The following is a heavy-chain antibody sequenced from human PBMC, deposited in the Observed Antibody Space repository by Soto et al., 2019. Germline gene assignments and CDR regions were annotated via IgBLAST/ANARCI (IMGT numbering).Heavy chain of an antibody. Sequence: QVQLVQSGAEVKRPGSWLKVSCKSSGGSSTSFLLNGVQQAPGQGLEWMGRIIPMLDRTQYAQMFQGRVTITADKSTSTAYMEMSGLESVDTAVYYCARGTVTLFGVVTPPDYWGQGTLVTVSS. D-gene: IGHD3-3*01. CDR1: GGSSTSFL. CDR3: ARGTVTLFGVVTPPDY. V-gene: IGHV1-69*08. J-gene: IGHJ4*02. CDR2: IIPMLDRT.